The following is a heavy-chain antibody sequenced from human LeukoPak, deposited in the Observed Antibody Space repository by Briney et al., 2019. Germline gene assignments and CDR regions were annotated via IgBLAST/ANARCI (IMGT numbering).Heavy chain of an antibody. V-gene: IGHV3-30*18. CDR3: AKLRSSWYDEDAFDV. Sequence: GRSLRLSCAASEFTFSNFGMHWVRQAPGKGLEWVAVISYDGSNEYYADSVKGRFTISRDNSKNTLYLQMNSLRAEDTAVYYCAKLRSSWYDEDAFDVWGQGTMVTVSS. D-gene: IGHD6-13*01. J-gene: IGHJ3*01. CDR1: EFTFSNFG. CDR2: ISYDGSNE.